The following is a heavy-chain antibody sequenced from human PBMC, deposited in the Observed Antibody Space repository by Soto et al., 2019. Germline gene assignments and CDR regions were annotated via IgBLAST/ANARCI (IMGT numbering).Heavy chain of an antibody. CDR1: GFTFSNYA. V-gene: IGHV3-23*01. CDR3: AKRNLAPRLPFDY. Sequence: EVQLLESGGGLVQPGGSLRLSCAASGFTFSNYAMSWVRQAPGKGLEWVSDISNSGGSTNYADSVKGRFTISRDNSKNTLYLQMNSLRVEDTAVYYCAKRNLAPRLPFDYWGQGTLVPVSS. CDR2: ISNSGGST. D-gene: IGHD6-6*01. J-gene: IGHJ4*02.